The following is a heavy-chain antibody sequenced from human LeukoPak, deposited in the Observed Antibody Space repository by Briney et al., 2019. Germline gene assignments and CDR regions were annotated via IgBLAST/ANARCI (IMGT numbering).Heavy chain of an antibody. CDR2: ISAHNGNT. CDR1: GYTFNSYG. J-gene: IGHJ6*03. D-gene: IGHD6-19*01. Sequence: ASVKVSCKASGYTFNSYGISWVRQAPGQGLEWMGWISAHNGNTNYEEKVQGRVTTTTDTSTSTAYMELRSLRSDDTAVYYCARDKGTVATYYYYYMDVWGKGTTVTVSS. V-gene: IGHV1-18*01. CDR3: ARDKGTVATYYYYYMDV.